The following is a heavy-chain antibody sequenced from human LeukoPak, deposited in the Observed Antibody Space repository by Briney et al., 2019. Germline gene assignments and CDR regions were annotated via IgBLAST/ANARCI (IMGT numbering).Heavy chain of an antibody. CDR1: GGSFSGYY. CDR2: INHSGST. V-gene: IGHV4-34*01. D-gene: IGHD6-13*01. Sequence: SETLSLTCAVYGGSFSGYYWGWIRQPPGKGLEWIGEINHSGSTNYNPSLKSRVTISVDTSKNQFSLKLSSVTAADTAVYYCARHLAYSSSWYGYYYYMDVWGKGTTVTISS. J-gene: IGHJ6*03. CDR3: ARHLAYSSSWYGYYYYMDV.